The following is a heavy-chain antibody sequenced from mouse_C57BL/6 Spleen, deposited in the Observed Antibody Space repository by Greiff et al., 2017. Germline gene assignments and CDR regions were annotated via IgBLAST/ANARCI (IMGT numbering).Heavy chain of an antibody. V-gene: IGHV6-6*01. J-gene: IGHJ1*03. D-gene: IGHD1-1*02. CDR1: GFTFSDAW. Sequence: EVKLMESGGGLVQPGGSMKLSCAASGFTFSDAWMDWVRQSPEKGLEWVAEIRNKANNHATYYAESVKGRFTISRDDSKSSVYLQMNSLRAEDTGIYYCTSLWSYFDVWGTGTTVTVSS. CDR3: TSLWSYFDV. CDR2: IRNKANNHAT.